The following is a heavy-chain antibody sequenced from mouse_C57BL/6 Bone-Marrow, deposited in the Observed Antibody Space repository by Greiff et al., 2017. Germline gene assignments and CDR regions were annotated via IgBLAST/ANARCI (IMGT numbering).Heavy chain of an antibody. Sequence: EVQGVESGPELVKPGASVKMSCKASGYTFTDYNMHWVKQSHGKSLEWIGYINPNNGGTSYNQKFKGKATLTVNKSSSTAYMELRSLTSEDSAVXYCARRVLAAWFAYWGQGALVTVSA. V-gene: IGHV1-22*01. J-gene: IGHJ3*01. D-gene: IGHD2-14*01. CDR2: INPNNGGT. CDR3: ARRVLAAWFAY. CDR1: GYTFTDYN.